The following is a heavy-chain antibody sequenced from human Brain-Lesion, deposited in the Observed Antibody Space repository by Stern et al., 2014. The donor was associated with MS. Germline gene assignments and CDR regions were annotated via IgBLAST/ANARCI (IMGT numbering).Heavy chain of an antibody. J-gene: IGHJ5*02. V-gene: IGHV3-74*02. Sequence: VQLVQSGGDLVQPGGSLRLSCTASGFTFSTYWMHWVRQAPGKGLVWVSRLNGDGSRTSYADSVKGRFTSSRDNAKNTLYVQMNSLRVEDTAVYYCARAHVDTWDWFDPWGQGTLVTVSS. CDR3: ARAHVDTWDWFDP. CDR2: LNGDGSRT. D-gene: IGHD5-18*01. CDR1: GFTFSTYW.